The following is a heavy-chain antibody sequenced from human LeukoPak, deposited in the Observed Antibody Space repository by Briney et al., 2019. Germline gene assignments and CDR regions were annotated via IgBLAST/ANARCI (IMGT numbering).Heavy chain of an antibody. J-gene: IGHJ4*02. V-gene: IGHV4-4*09. D-gene: IGHD1-1*01. CDR1: GVSINDFH. CDR2: IHTIVGT. CDR3: ATSNDVKVAPFDR. Sequence: SETLSLTCTVSGVSINDFHWSWVRQPPGEGLERIGNIHTIVGTNYNPSLKSRVTISVDASKSQISLMLNSVSDADTAMYYCATSNDVKVAPFDRWGQGTLVTVSS.